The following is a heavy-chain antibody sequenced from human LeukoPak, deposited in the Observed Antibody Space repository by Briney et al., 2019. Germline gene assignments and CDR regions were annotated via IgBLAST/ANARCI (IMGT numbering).Heavy chain of an antibody. CDR3: ARGYCSSTSCYTYGMDV. D-gene: IGHD2-2*02. CDR2: INHSGST. V-gene: IGHV4-34*01. CDR1: GGSFSGYY. Sequence: SETLSLTCAVYGGSFSGYYWSWIRQPPGKGTEWIGEINHSGSTNYNPSLKSRVTISVDTSKNQFSLKLSSVTAADTAVYYCARGYCSSTSCYTYGMDVWGQGTTVTVSS. J-gene: IGHJ6*02.